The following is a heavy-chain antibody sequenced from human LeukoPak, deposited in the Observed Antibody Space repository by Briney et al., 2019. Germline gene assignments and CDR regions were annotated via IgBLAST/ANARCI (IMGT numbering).Heavy chain of an antibody. V-gene: IGHV3-9*01. CDR1: GFNFNNYA. CDR3: AKATGDWDFDL. J-gene: IGHJ2*01. Sequence: GGSLRLSCAGSGFNFNNYAMHWVRQAPGKGLEWLSGISWNSGTRGYADSVKGRFTISRDNAKNSLYLQMNSLRPDDTAFYYCAKATGDWDFDLWGRGTLVTVSS. D-gene: IGHD7-27*01. CDR2: ISWNSGTR.